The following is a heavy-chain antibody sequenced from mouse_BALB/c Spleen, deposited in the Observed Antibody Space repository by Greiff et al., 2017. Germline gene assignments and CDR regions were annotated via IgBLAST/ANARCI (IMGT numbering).Heavy chain of an antibody. CDR1: GYTFTSYW. CDR3: ARDGYYDYYAMDY. Sequence: QVQLQQSGAELAKPGASVKMSCKASGYTFTSYWMHWVKQRPGQGLEWIGYINPSTGYTEYNQKFKDKATLTADKSSSTAYMQLSSLTSEDSAVYYCARDGYYDYYAMDYWGQGTSVTVSS. V-gene: IGHV1-7*01. D-gene: IGHD2-3*01. CDR2: INPSTGYT. J-gene: IGHJ4*01.